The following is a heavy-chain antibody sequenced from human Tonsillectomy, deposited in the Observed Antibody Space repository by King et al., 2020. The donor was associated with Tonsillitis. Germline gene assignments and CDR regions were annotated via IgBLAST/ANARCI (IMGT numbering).Heavy chain of an antibody. Sequence: VQLVESGGGLVQPGGSLRLSCAASGFTFSDYTMIWVRQAPGKGLEWVSTISGSGGSTYCADSVKGRFTISRDNSKNTLYLQMNSLRAEDTAVYYCAKDWQQVSYWGQGTLVTVSS. CDR2: ISGSGGST. V-gene: IGHV3-23*04. CDR1: GFTFSDYT. CDR3: AKDWQQVSY. J-gene: IGHJ4*02. D-gene: IGHD6-13*01.